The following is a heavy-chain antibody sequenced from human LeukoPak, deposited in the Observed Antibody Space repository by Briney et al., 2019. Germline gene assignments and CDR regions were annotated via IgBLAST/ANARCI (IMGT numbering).Heavy chain of an antibody. CDR3: ARTAYGGNSGAANFDH. CDR2: IYPGDSDT. J-gene: IGHJ4*02. D-gene: IGHD4-23*01. V-gene: IGHV5-51*01. CDR1: GYTFTSYW. Sequence: GASLKISCKDSGYTFTSYWIGWVRQLPGKGLEWMGIIYPGDSDTKYSPSFQGQVTISADKSISTAYLQWSSLKASDTAMYYCARTAYGGNSGAANFDHWGQGTLVTVSS.